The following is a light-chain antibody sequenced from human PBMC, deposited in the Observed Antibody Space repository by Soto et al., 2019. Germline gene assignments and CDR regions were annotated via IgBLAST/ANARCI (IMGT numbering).Light chain of an antibody. CDR2: DAS. Sequence: ETVLTQSPATLSLSPGERATLSCRASQSVDNYLLWYQQKPGQAPRLLIYDASNRAPGIPARFSGSGSGTDFTLTISSLEPEDFAIYYCQQRKSWPPITFGQGTRLEI. CDR3: QQRKSWPPIT. CDR1: QSVDNY. V-gene: IGKV3-11*01. J-gene: IGKJ5*01.